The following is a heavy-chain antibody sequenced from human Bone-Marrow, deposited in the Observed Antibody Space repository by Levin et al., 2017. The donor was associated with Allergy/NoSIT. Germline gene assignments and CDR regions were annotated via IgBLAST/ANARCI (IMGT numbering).Heavy chain of an antibody. CDR3: AALAARPPLDYYMDV. V-gene: IGHV4-30-2*01. CDR1: GGSISSGGYS. Sequence: LRLSCAVSGGSISSGGYSWSWIRQPPGKGLEWIGYIYHSGSTYYNPSLKSRVTISVDRSKNQFSLKLSSVTAADTAVYYCAALAARPPLDYYMDVWGKGTTVTVSS. D-gene: IGHD6-6*01. CDR2: IYHSGST. J-gene: IGHJ6*03.